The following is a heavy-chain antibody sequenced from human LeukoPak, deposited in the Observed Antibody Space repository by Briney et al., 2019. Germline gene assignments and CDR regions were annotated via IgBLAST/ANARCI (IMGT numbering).Heavy chain of an antibody. Sequence: GGSLRLSCAASGFTFSDYYMSWIRQAPGKGLEWVSYISSSGNTLYYADSVKGRFTISRDNAKNSLYLQMNSLVAEDTAVYYCARGYIDNLGYSPRPSFDSWGQGSLVTVSS. CDR1: GFTFSDYY. CDR2: ISSSGNTL. J-gene: IGHJ4*02. CDR3: ARGYIDNLGYSPRPSFDS. V-gene: IGHV3-11*04. D-gene: IGHD3-22*01.